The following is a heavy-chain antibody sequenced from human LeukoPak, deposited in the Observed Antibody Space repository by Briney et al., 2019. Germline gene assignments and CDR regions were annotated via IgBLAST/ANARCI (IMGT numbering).Heavy chain of an antibody. J-gene: IGHJ4*02. CDR3: AKEGKTRNWNYYQAKPVY. Sequence: GGSLRLSCAASGFTLSSYAMSWVRQAPGKGLEWVSGISSSGGSTYYADSVKGRFTISRDNSKNTLYLQMNSLRAEDTAVYYCAKEGKTRNWNYYQAKPVYWGQGTLVTVSS. CDR1: GFTLSSYA. V-gene: IGHV3-23*01. CDR2: ISSSGGST. D-gene: IGHD1-7*01.